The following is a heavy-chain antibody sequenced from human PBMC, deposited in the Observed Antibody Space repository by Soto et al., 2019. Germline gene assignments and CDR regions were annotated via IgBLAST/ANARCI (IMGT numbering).Heavy chain of an antibody. V-gene: IGHV3-23*01. J-gene: IGHJ6*02. CDR2: ISDSGEKT. D-gene: IGHD3-9*01. CDR1: GFMFNRNG. Sequence: GGSLRLSCAASGFMFNRNGMAWVRQAPGKGLEWVSSISDSGEKTYYADSVRGRFTISRDNSKNTLSLQMNSLRVVDTAIYYCAKDLNIVTFELPGLEDVWGQGTTVTV. CDR3: AKDLNIVTFELPGLEDV.